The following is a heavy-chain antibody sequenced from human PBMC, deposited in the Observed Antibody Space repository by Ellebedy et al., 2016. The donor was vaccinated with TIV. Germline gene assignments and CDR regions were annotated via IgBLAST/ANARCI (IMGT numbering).Heavy chain of an antibody. V-gene: IGHV5-51*01. D-gene: IGHD6-13*01. CDR3: ARHAGSWFSGGSKAVVY. J-gene: IGHJ4*02. Sequence: KVSCKGFGYSFTDYWIGWVRQMPGKGLERMGIIYPGDSDIRYSPSFQGQVTISADKSISTAYLQWSSLKASDTAMYYCARHAGSWFSGGSKAVVYWGQGTLVTVSS. CDR1: GYSFTDYW. CDR2: IYPGDSDI.